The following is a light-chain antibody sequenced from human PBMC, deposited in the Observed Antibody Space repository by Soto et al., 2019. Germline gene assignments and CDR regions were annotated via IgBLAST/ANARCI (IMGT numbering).Light chain of an antibody. CDR1: QSVSSGY. CDR2: GAS. Sequence: EIVLTQSPGTLSLSPGERATLSCRASQSVSSGYLAWYQQKPGQAPRLLIYGASSRATGIPDRFRGSGSGTDFTLTISRLEPVDFAVYYCQQYGSSPRTFGQGTKVEIK. CDR3: QQYGSSPRT. V-gene: IGKV3-20*01. J-gene: IGKJ1*01.